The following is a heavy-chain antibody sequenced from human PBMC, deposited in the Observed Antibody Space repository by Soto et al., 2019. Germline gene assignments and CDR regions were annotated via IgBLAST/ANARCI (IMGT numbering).Heavy chain of an antibody. CDR1: GGTFSSYA. V-gene: IGHV1-69*06. J-gene: IGHJ6*02. D-gene: IGHD2-2*02. Sequence: QVQLVQSGAEVKKPGSSVKVSCKASGGTFSSYAISWVRQAPGQGLEWMGGIIPSFGTANYAQKFQGRGTITADKSTSTAYMELSSLRSEDTAVYYCARGYCSSTSCYIKGDYYYGMDVWGQGTTVTVSS. CDR3: ARGYCSSTSCYIKGDYYYGMDV. CDR2: IIPSFGTA.